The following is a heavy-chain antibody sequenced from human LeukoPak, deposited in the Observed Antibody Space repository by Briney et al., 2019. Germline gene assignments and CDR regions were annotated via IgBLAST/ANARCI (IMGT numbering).Heavy chain of an antibody. Sequence: PSETLSLTCTVSGGPVSSSHYYWSWIRQPPGKGLEWIGYIYYTGSTNYNRSLKSRVTISVDTSKNQFSLKLSSVTAADTAVYYCARDGNTAVISSGGMDVWGKGTTVTVSS. CDR1: GGPVSSSHYY. J-gene: IGHJ6*04. CDR3: ARDGNTAVISSGGMDV. D-gene: IGHD5-18*01. V-gene: IGHV4-61*01. CDR2: IYYTGST.